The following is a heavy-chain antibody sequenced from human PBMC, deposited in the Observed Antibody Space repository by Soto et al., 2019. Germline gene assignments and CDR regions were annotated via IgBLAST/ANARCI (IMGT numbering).Heavy chain of an antibody. D-gene: IGHD5-12*01. J-gene: IGHJ6*02. Sequence: EVQLLESGGGLVQPGGSLRLSCAASGLTFSTYALSWVRKAPGKGRGGVSAISGSGGSTYYADSVKGRFTISRDNSKNTLYLQMNSLRAEDTAVYYCAKDLVGYSGYDHGFHRGAYGMDVWGQGTTVTVSS. CDR1: GLTFSTYA. CDR2: ISGSGGST. V-gene: IGHV3-23*01. CDR3: AKDLVGYSGYDHGFHRGAYGMDV.